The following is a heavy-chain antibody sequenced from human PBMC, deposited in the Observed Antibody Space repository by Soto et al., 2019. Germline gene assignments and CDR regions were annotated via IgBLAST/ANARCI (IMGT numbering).Heavy chain of an antibody. CDR3: ARDPVAVAAAGTGAFDI. Sequence: SETLSLTCTVSGGSISSYYWSWIRQPPGKGLEWIGYIYYSGSTNYNPSLKSRVTISVDTSKNQFSLKLSSVTAADTAVYYCARDPVAVAAAGTGAFDIWGQGTMVTVSS. CDR2: IYYSGST. CDR1: GGSISSYY. D-gene: IGHD6-13*01. J-gene: IGHJ3*02. V-gene: IGHV4-59*01.